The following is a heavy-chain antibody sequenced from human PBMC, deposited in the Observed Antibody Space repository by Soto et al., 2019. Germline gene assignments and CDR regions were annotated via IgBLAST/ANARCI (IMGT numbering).Heavy chain of an antibody. CDR3: ARTRQQLVLAFDI. CDR2: INPNSGGT. Sequence: ASVKVSCKASGYTFTGYYMHWVRQAPGQGLEWMGWINPNSGGTNYAQKFQGRVTMTRDTSISTAYMELSRLRSDDTAVYYCARTRQQLVLAFDICGQGTMVTVS. V-gene: IGHV1-2*02. CDR1: GYTFTGYY. J-gene: IGHJ3*02. D-gene: IGHD6-13*01.